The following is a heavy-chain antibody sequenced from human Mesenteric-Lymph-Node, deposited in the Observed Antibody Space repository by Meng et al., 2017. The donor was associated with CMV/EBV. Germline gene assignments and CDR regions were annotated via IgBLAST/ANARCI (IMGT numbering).Heavy chain of an antibody. CDR3: AKGRSVVVPAAINY. CDR1: GFTFSAYG. J-gene: IGHJ4*02. D-gene: IGHD2-2*01. V-gene: IGHV3-23*01. CDR2: ISGSGDST. Sequence: SAASGFTFSAYGMSWVRQAPGKGLEWVSVISGSGDSTYYADSVKGRFTISRDNSKNTLYLQMNRLRAEDSAVYYCAKGRSVVVPAAINYWGQGTLVTVSS.